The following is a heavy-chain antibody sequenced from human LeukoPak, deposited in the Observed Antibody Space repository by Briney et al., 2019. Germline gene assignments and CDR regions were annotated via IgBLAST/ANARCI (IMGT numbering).Heavy chain of an antibody. CDR2: IYYSGST. V-gene: IGHV4-59*01. D-gene: IGHD5-18*01. Sequence: SETLSLTCTVSGGSISSYYWSWIRQPPGKGLEWIGYIYYSGSTNYNPSLKSRVTISVDTSKNQFSLKLSSVTAADTAVYYCARGGPLGYSYGRPDLFDYWGQGTLVTVSS. CDR1: GGSISSYY. CDR3: ARGGPLGYSYGRPDLFDY. J-gene: IGHJ4*02.